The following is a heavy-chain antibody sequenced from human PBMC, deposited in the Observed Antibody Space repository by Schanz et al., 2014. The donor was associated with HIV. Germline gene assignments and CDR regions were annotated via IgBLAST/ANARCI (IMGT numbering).Heavy chain of an antibody. Sequence: EEQLLQSGGGLVQPGGCRRHFCEASGCTFSSYSLPWVRQAPGKGLEWVSGISGSGGDTYYADSVKGRFTISRDNYRNTLDLQMDSLRAEDTAVYYCAKLGQVEFLDDIDIWGQGLMVTVSS. J-gene: IGHJ3*02. CDR2: ISGSGGDT. D-gene: IGHD3-10*01. CDR1: GCTFSSYS. CDR3: AKLGQVEFLDDIDI. V-gene: IGHV3-23*01.